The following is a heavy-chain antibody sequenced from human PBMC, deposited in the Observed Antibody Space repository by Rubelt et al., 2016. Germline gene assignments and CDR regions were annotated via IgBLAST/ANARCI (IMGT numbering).Heavy chain of an antibody. CDR3: ARDLPPFRRYNWNFPLDY. CDR1: GYTFTSYG. D-gene: IGHD1-7*01. CDR2: ISAYNGNT. J-gene: IGHJ4*02. V-gene: IGHV1-18*01. Sequence: QVQLVQSGAEVKKPGASVKVSCKASGYTFTSYGISWVRQAPGQGLEWMGWISAYNGNTNYAQKTQRRVTMTTATSTSTAYMGLRSLGSDDSAVYYCARDLPPFRRYNWNFPLDYWGQGTLVTVSS.